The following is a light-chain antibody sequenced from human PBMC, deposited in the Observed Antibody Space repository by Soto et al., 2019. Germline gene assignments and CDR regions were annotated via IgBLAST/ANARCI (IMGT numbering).Light chain of an antibody. CDR1: HSVSQY. J-gene: IGKJ5*01. CDR2: YAH. CDR3: QQRCSWLMT. V-gene: IGKV3-11*01. Sequence: IDLTPPPATLSLTPEEQATLYCRASHSVSQYFPWYPQTPGQAPTLLLHYAHDRPPGIPARFSGSGSETGFTLTIFSLEPEEFALYYCQQRCSWLMTFGQGTRLEIK.